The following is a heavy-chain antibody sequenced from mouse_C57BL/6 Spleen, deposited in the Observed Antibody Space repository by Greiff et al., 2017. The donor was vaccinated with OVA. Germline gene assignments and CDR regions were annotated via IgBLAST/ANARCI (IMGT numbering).Heavy chain of an antibody. CDR3: ARVALLRSEGYFDV. D-gene: IGHD1-1*01. CDR1: GYSITSGYY. Sequence: EVKLMESGPGLVKPSQSLSLTCSVTGYSITSGYYWNWIRQFPGNKLEWMGYISYDGSNNYNPSLKNRISITRDTSKNQFFLKLNSVTTEDTATYYGARVALLRSEGYFDVWGTGTTVTVSS. V-gene: IGHV3-6*01. J-gene: IGHJ1*03. CDR2: ISYDGSN.